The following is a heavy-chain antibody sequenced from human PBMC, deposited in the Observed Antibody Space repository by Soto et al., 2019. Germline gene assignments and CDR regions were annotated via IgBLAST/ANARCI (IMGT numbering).Heavy chain of an antibody. CDR3: ARDWIVPFDY. V-gene: IGHV3-23*01. J-gene: IGHJ4*02. CDR2: ISGSGGGT. D-gene: IGHD3-16*02. CDR1: GFTFSNYA. Sequence: EVQLLESGGALVQPGGSLRLSCAASGFTFSNYAMTWVRQPPGKGLEWVSGISGSGGGTYYADSVKGRFTISRDNSKNTLYLQLNSLRAEDTAVYYCARDWIVPFDYWGQGTLVTVSS.